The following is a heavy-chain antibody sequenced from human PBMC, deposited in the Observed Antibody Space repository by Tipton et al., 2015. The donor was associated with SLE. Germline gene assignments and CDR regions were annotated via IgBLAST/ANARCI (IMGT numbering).Heavy chain of an antibody. CDR1: GFTFSSYA. Sequence: GSLRLSCAASGFTFSSYAMSWARQAPGKGLEWVSGISGSGSSTYYADSLKGRFTISRDNAKNSLYLQMNSLRVEDTGVYYCAREYYYGSVWGQGTLVTVSS. D-gene: IGHD3-10*01. J-gene: IGHJ1*01. CDR3: AREYYYGSV. CDR2: ISGSGSST. V-gene: IGHV3-23*01.